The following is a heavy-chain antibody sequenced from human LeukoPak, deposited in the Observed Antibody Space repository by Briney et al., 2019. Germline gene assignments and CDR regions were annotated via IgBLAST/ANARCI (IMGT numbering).Heavy chain of an antibody. J-gene: IGHJ3*02. CDR2: ISSSSSYI. Sequence: GGSLRLSCEASGFTFSSSSMNWVRQAPGKGLEWFSSISSSSSYIYYADSVKGRFTISRDNAKNSLYLQMNSLRAEDTAVYYGAKPLYFYGAFDIWGQGTMVTVSS. CDR1: GFTFSSSS. D-gene: IGHD3-3*01. CDR3: AKPLYFYGAFDI. V-gene: IGHV3-21*04.